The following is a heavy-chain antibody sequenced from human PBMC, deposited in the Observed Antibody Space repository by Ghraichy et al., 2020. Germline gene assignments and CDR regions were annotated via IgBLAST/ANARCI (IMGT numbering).Heavy chain of an antibody. V-gene: IGHV5-51*01. CDR3: VRAPAPLYDSGGHYYRYLDY. D-gene: IGHD3-22*01. CDR1: GNSFTTYW. Sequence: GGSLNISCEVSGNSFTTYWIGWVRQMPGKGLEWMGIIYAGDSDTRYSPSFQGQVTISVDKSITTAYLQWSSLKASDTAMYYCVRAPAPLYDSGGHYYRYLDYGGQGTVVTVSS. CDR2: IYAGDSDT. J-gene: IGHJ4*02.